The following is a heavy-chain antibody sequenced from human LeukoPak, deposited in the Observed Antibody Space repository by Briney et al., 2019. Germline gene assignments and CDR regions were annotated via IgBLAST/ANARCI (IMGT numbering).Heavy chain of an antibody. V-gene: IGHV4-34*01. CDR3: ARGLIAAAGTIWYFDL. CDR1: GGSFSGYY. J-gene: IGHJ2*01. Sequence: SETLSLTCAVYGGSFSGYYWSWIRQPPGKGLEWIASINYSGSTYYNPSLKSRVTISVDTSENQFSLKLSSVTAADTAVYYCARGLIAAAGTIWYFDLWGRGTLVTVSS. CDR2: INYSGST. D-gene: IGHD6-13*01.